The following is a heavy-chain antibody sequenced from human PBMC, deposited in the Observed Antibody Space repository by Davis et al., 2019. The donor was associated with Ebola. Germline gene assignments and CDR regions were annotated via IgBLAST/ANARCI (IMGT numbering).Heavy chain of an antibody. D-gene: IGHD2-15*01. CDR3: ARHPALYY. V-gene: IGHV4-39*01. Sequence: SETLSLTCTVSGVSISSGSYYWGRIRQAPGKGLEWIGSISYSGNTYYNPSLKSRVTLSVDKSKNQFSLKVSSVTDADTAVYFCARHPALYYWGQGTLVTVSS. CDR1: GVSISSGSYY. J-gene: IGHJ4*02. CDR2: ISYSGNT.